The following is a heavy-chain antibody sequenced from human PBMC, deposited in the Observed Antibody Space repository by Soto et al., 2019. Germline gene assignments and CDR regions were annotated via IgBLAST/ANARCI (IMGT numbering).Heavy chain of an antibody. Sequence: GESLKISCAASGFTFSSYDMHWVRQATGKGLEWVSAIGTAGDTYYPGSVKGRFTISRENAKNSLYLQMNSLRAEDTAVYYCARADSSGWYYDYWGQGTLVTVSS. CDR3: ARADSSGWYYDY. CDR1: GFTFSSYD. CDR2: IGTAGDT. V-gene: IGHV3-13*01. J-gene: IGHJ4*02. D-gene: IGHD6-19*01.